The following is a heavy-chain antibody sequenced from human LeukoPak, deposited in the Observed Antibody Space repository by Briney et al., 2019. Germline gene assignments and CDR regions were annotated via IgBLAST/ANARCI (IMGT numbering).Heavy chain of an antibody. J-gene: IGHJ5*02. Sequence: GGSLRLSCAASGFTFSGYWMHWVRQAPGKGLVWVSRIKRDGSSTSYADSVKGRFTVSRDNAKNTLYLQMNSLRAEDTAVYYCARSDWFDPWGQGTLVTVSS. CDR1: GFTFSGYW. V-gene: IGHV3-74*01. D-gene: IGHD3-3*01. CDR3: ARSDWFDP. CDR2: IKRDGSST.